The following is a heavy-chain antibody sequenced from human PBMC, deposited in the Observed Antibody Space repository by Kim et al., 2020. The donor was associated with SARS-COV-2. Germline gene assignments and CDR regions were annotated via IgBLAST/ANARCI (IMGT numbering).Heavy chain of an antibody. CDR3: ARVSLNYYYDSSGFDY. CDR1: GYTFTGYY. D-gene: IGHD3-22*01. Sequence: ASVKVSCKASGYTFTGYYMHWVRQAPGQGLEWMGWINPNSGGTNYAQKFQGRVTMTRDTSISTAYMELSRLRSDDTAVYYCARVSLNYYYDSSGFDYWGQGTLVTVSS. J-gene: IGHJ4*02. CDR2: INPNSGGT. V-gene: IGHV1-2*02.